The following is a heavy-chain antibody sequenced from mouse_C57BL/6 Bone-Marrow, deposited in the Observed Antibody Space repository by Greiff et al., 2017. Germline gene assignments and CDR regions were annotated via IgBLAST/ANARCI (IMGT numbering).Heavy chain of an antibody. CDR2: IDPSDSDT. CDR1: GYTFTSYW. D-gene: IGHD1-1*02. CDR3: ERMTRVVARWYFDV. Sequence: QVQLQQPGAELVRPGSSVKLSCKASGYTFTSYWMHWVKQRPIQGLEWIGNIDPSDSDTHYNHKFKDKATLTVDKSSSTAYMQLSSLTSEDSAVYYCERMTRVVARWYFDVWGTGTTVTVSS. J-gene: IGHJ1*03. V-gene: IGHV1-52*01.